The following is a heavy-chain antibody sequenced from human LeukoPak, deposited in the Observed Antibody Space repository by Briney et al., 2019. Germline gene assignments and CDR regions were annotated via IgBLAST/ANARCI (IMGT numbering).Heavy chain of an antibody. CDR3: ARRAAVAGSQIGFDY. D-gene: IGHD6-19*01. V-gene: IGHV4-34*01. Sequence: SETLSLTCAVYGGSFSGYYWSWIRQPPGKGLEWIGEINHSGSTNYNPSLKSRVTISVDTSKNQFSLKLSSVTAADTAVYYCARRAAVAGSQIGFDYWGQGTLVTVSS. CDR1: GGSFSGYY. J-gene: IGHJ4*02. CDR2: INHSGST.